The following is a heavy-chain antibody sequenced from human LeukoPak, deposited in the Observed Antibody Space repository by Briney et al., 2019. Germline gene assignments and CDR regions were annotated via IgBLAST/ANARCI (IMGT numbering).Heavy chain of an antibody. J-gene: IGHJ4*02. CDR1: GFTFRNYW. V-gene: IGHV3-7*01. Sequence: AGGSLRLSCAASGFTFRNYWMDWVRQAPGKGLEWVANIKQDGSVKNYVDFVKGRFTISRDNTKSSLYLEMNNLRGEDTAVYYCAGNFGSQQFDYWGQGTLVTVSS. D-gene: IGHD1-7*01. CDR3: AGNFGSQQFDY. CDR2: IKQDGSVK.